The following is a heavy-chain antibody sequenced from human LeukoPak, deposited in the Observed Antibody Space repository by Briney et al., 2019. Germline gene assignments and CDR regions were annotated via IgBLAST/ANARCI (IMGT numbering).Heavy chain of an antibody. J-gene: IGHJ4*02. CDR1: GFTFSSSG. D-gene: IGHD6-6*01. Sequence: GGSLRLSCAASGFTFSSSGMHWVRQAPGKGLEWVACVRFDGNNKYYADSVKGRFTISRDNSKNTLFLQMNSLRSEDTAVYYCAKAPSSTGTYFDYWGQGTLVTVSS. V-gene: IGHV3-30*02. CDR2: VRFDGNNK. CDR3: AKAPSSTGTYFDY.